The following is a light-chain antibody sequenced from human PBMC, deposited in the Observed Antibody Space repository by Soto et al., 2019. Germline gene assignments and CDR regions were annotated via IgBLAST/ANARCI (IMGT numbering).Light chain of an antibody. Sequence: QSALTQPASVSGSPGQSITIYCTGTSSDLGSYNLVSWYQQHPGKAPKLMIYEGSKRPSGVSNRFSGSKSGNTASLTISGLQAEDEADYYCCSYAGIYVFGTGTKLTVL. CDR2: EGS. V-gene: IGLV2-23*01. J-gene: IGLJ1*01. CDR1: SSDLGSYNL. CDR3: CSYAGIYV.